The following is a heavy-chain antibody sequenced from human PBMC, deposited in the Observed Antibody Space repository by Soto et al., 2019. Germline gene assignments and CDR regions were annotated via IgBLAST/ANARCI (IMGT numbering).Heavy chain of an antibody. CDR3: ARAGISVWLVNPPHYYGMDV. D-gene: IGHD6-19*01. V-gene: IGHV1-69*12. J-gene: IGHJ6*02. Sequence: QVQLVQSGAEVKKPGSSVKVSCKASGGTFSSYAISWVRQAPGRGLEWMGGIIPIFGTANYAQKFQGRVTITADESTSTAYMELSSLRSEDTAVYYCARAGISVWLVNPPHYYGMDVWGQGTTVTVSS. CDR1: GGTFSSYA. CDR2: IIPIFGTA.